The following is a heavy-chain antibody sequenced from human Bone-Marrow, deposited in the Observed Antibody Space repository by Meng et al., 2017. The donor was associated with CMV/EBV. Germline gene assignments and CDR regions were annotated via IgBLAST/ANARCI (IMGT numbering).Heavy chain of an antibody. J-gene: IGHJ5*02. V-gene: IGHV3-74*01. CDR3: AKDMAGSNTNWFDP. D-gene: IGHD6-19*01. CDR1: GFTFSSYW. CDR2: INSDGSST. Sequence: GESLKISCAASGFTFSSYWMHWVRQAPGKGLVWVSRINSDGSSTSYADSVKGRFTISRDNAKNSLYLQMNSLRAEDTALYYCAKDMAGSNTNWFDPWGQGTLVTVSS.